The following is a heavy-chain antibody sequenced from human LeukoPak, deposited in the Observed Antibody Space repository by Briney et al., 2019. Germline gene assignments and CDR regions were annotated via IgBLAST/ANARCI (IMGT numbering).Heavy chain of an antibody. V-gene: IGHV1-8*01. CDR2: MNPNSGNT. D-gene: IGHD3-9*01. CDR3: ARDRRDILTGPQSSDAFDI. CDR1: GYTLTTYD. Sequence: GASVKVSCKASGYTLTTYDINWVRQATGQGLEWMAWMNPNSGNTGYAQKFQGRVTMTRNTSISTAYMELRSLRSGDTAVYYCARDRRDILTGPQSSDAFDICGQGTMVTVSS. J-gene: IGHJ3*02.